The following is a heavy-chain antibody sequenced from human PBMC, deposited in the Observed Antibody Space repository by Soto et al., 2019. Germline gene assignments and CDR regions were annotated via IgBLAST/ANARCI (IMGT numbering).Heavy chain of an antibody. D-gene: IGHD6-6*01. CDR2: IYWNDDK. J-gene: IGHJ6*02. V-gene: IGHV2-5*01. Sequence: GSGPTLVNQTQALTLTCTVSGFSLSTSGVGVGWIRQPPGKALEWLALIYWNDDKRYSPSLRSRLTIAKDTSKNQVVLTMTNMDAVDTAIYYCAHTPERSSDCYDYGLDVWGQGTTVTVSS. CDR1: GFSLSTSGVG. CDR3: AHTPERSSDCYDYGLDV.